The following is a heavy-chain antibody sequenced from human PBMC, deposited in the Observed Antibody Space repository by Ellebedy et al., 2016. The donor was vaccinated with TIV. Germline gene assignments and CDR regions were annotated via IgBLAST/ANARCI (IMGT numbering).Heavy chain of an antibody. V-gene: IGHV4-59*01. CDR3: AREVIRGVMVAYFDF. D-gene: IGHD3-10*01. Sequence: MPSETLSLTCTVSGGSISSYYWSWIRQHPGKGLEWIGYIYYSGSTYYNPSLKSRVTISVDTSKNQFSLELSSVAAADTAVYYCAREVIRGVMVAYFDFWGQGALVTVSS. CDR2: IYYSGST. J-gene: IGHJ4*02. CDR1: GGSISSYY.